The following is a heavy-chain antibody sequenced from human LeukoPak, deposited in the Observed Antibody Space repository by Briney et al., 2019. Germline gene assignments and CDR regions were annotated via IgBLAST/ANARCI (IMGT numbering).Heavy chain of an antibody. CDR2: IYPGDSDT. Sequence: GESLKISCKGSGYIFTSYWIGWVRQMPGKGLEWMGIIYPGDSDTRYSPSFQGQVTISADKSISTAYLQWSSLKASDTAMYYCARQRYCSGGSCSYRGFDYWGQGTLVTVSS. J-gene: IGHJ4*02. D-gene: IGHD2-15*01. CDR1: GYIFTSYW. V-gene: IGHV5-51*01. CDR3: ARQRYCSGGSCSYRGFDY.